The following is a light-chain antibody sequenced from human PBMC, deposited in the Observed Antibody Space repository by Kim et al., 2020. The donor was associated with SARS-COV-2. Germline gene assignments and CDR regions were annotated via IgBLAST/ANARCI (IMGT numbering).Light chain of an antibody. V-gene: IGLV3-1*01. CDR1: ELGDKN. J-gene: IGLJ2*01. Sequence: SYELTQPPSLSVSPGQTASITCSGDELGDKNVCWYQQKPGQSPVVIIYQDTKRSSGIPDRFSGSKSGNTATLTISGTQALDEADYSCQVWDRSTVVFGGGTQLPVL. CDR3: QVWDRSTVV. CDR2: QDT.